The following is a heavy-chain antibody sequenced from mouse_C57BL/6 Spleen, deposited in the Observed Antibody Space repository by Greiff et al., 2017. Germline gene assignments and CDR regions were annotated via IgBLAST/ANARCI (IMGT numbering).Heavy chain of an antibody. V-gene: IGHV2-2*01. CDR1: GFSLTSYG. J-gene: IGHJ3*01. Sequence: QVQLQQSGPGLVQPSQSLSITCTVSGFSLTSYGVHWVRQSPGKGLEWLGVIWSGGSTDYNAAFISRLSISKDNSKSQVFFKMNSLQADDTAIYYCASPYDYDEVWFAYWGQGTLVTVSA. CDR3: ASPYDYDEVWFAY. D-gene: IGHD2-4*01. CDR2: IWSGGST.